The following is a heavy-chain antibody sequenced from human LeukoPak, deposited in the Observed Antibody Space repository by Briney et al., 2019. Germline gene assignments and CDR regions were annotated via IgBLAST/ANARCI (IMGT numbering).Heavy chain of an antibody. CDR1: GGSISSGGYY. Sequence: SQTLSLTCSVSGGSISSGGYYWSWIRQHAGKGLEWIGYIYYSGITYYNPSLKSRVTISVDTSKNQFSLKLSSVTAADTAVYYCASTTYYDFWSGYPTAYGLDVWGQGTTVTVSS. CDR3: ASTTYYDFWSGYPTAYGLDV. V-gene: IGHV4-30-4*01. CDR2: IYYSGIT. J-gene: IGHJ6*02. D-gene: IGHD3-3*01.